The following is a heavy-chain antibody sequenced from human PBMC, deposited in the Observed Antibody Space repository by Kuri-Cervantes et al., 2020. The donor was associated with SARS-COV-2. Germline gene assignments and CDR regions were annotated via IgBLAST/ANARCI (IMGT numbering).Heavy chain of an antibody. CDR3: ARGAANYYYMDV. J-gene: IGHJ6*03. CDR2: IWYDGENE. CDR1: GFTFSNSV. Sequence: GESLKISCVASGFTFSNSVIHGVRQAPGKGLEWVAVIWYDGENEYYAGSVKGRFTISRDNSKNTVSLHMNSLRAEDTAMYYCARGAANYYYMDVWGKGTTVTVSS. D-gene: IGHD3-16*01. V-gene: IGHV3-33*08.